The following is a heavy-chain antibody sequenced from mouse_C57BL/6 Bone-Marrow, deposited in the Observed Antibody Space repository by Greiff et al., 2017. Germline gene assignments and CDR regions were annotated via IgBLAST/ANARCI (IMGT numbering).Heavy chain of an antibody. CDR2: IYPGSGST. J-gene: IGHJ3*01. V-gene: IGHV1-55*01. Sequence: QVHVKQPGAELVKPGASVKMSCKASGYTFTSYWITWVKQRPGQGLEWIGDIYPGSGSTNYNEKFKGKATLTVDTSSSTAYMQLSSLTSEYSAVYYCARGDYDYDGFAYWGQGTLVTVSA. D-gene: IGHD2-4*01. CDR1: GYTFTSYW. CDR3: ARGDYDYDGFAY.